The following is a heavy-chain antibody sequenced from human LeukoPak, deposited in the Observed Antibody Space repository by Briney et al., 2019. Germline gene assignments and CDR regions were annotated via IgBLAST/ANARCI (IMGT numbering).Heavy chain of an antibody. CDR3: ARAPSGWTYYYYGMDV. CDR2: IKQDGSEK. CDR1: GFTFSSYW. V-gene: IGHV3-7*01. J-gene: IGHJ6*02. D-gene: IGHD6-19*01. Sequence: PGGSLRLSCAASGFTFSSYWMSWVRQAPGKGLEWVANIKQDGSEKYYVDSVKGRFTISRDNAKNLLYLQMNSLRAEDTAVYYGARAPSGWTYYYYGMDVWGQGTTVTVSS.